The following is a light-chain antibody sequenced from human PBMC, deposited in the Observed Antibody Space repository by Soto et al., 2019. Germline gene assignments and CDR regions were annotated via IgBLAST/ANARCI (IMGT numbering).Light chain of an antibody. V-gene: IGKV1-39*01. CDR2: TAS. CDR1: QSIVRN. CDR3: QQSHSSPLS. J-gene: IGKJ4*01. Sequence: IQMTQSPSSLSASVGDRVTITCRASQSIVRNLNWYQQKSGKAPELLIYTASNLESGVPSRFSGSGSGTDFALTISSLQPEDSAVYYCQQSHSSPLSFGGGTKVEFK.